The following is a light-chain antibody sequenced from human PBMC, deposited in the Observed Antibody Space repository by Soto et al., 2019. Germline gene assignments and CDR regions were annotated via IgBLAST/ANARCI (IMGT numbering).Light chain of an antibody. J-gene: IGLJ3*02. CDR3: SSYTSSSTRV. CDR2: EVS. V-gene: IGLV2-14*01. Sequence: QSVLTQPASVSGSPGQSVTISCTGTSSDVGGYNYVYWYQQHPGKAPKLMIYEVSNRPSGVSNRFSGSKSGNTASLTISGLQAEDEADYYCSSYTSSSTRVFGGGTKLTV. CDR1: SSDVGGYNY.